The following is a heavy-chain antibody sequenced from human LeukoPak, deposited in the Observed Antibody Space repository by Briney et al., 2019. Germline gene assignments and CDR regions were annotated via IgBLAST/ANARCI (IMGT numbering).Heavy chain of an antibody. CDR1: GFTFSSHW. CDR2: VNTDGSST. CDR3: VNNWNLDN. J-gene: IGHJ4*02. D-gene: IGHD1-20*01. Sequence: GGSLRLSCAASGFTFSSHWMHWVRQAPGKGLVWVSRVNTDGSSTGYADSVKGRFTISRDNAKNTLSLQMNSLRAEDTAVYYCVNNWNLDNWGQGTLVTVSS. V-gene: IGHV3-74*01.